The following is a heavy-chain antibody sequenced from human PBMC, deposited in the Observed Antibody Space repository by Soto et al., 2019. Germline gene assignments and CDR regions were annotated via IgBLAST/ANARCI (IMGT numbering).Heavy chain of an antibody. V-gene: IGHV4-4*02. CDR2: IDHTGIT. CDR1: GGSISSDNW. Sequence: QVQLQESGPGLVRPSGTLSLTCAVSGGSISSDNWWGWVRQPPGKGLEWIGEIDHTGITNYNPSRRSRVIMSVYKSKNQFALRLTSVTAADTAVCYCARFGSPSLLLGELAPYYFDYWGQGILVTVSS. D-gene: IGHD3-16*01. J-gene: IGHJ4*02. CDR3: ARFGSPSLLLGELAPYYFDY.